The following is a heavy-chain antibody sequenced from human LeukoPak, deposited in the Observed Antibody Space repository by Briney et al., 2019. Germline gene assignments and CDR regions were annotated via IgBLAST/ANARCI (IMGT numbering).Heavy chain of an antibody. V-gene: IGHV1-69*01. CDR3: ARAGGQVATISQIDY. CDR2: IIPIFGTA. D-gene: IGHD5-12*01. J-gene: IGHJ4*02. CDR1: GGTFSSYA. Sequence: SVKVSCKASGGTFSSYAISWVRQAPRQGLEWMGGIIPIFGTANYAQKFQGRVTITADESTSTAYMELSSLRSEDTAVYYCARAGGQVATISQIDYWGQGTLVTVSS.